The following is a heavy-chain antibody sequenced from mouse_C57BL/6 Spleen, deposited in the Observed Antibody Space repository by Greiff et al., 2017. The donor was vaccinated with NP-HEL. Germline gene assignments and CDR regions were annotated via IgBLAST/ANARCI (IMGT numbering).Heavy chain of an antibody. CDR3: ARSGAGTSWFAY. J-gene: IGHJ3*01. CDR1: GYAFSSSW. D-gene: IGHD4-1*01. V-gene: IGHV1-82*01. CDR2: IYPGDGDT. Sequence: VKVVESGPELVKPGASVKISCKASGYAFSSSWMNWVKQRPGKGLEWIGRIYPGDGDTNYNGKFKGKATLTADKSSSTAYMQLSSLTSEDSAVYFCARSGAGTSWFAYWGQGTLVTVSA.